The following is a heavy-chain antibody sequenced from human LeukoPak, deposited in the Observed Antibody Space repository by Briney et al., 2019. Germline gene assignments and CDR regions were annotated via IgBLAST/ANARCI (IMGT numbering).Heavy chain of an antibody. J-gene: IGHJ4*02. D-gene: IGHD3-16*02. Sequence: GGSLRLSCAASGFTFSSYAMSWVRQAPGKGLEWVSAIGTAGDTYYPGSVKGRFTISRENAKNSLYLQMNSLRAGDTAVYYCAAANLRLGELSLYYWGQGTLVTVSS. CDR1: GFTFSSYA. CDR2: IGTAGDT. V-gene: IGHV3-13*01. CDR3: AAANLRLGELSLYY.